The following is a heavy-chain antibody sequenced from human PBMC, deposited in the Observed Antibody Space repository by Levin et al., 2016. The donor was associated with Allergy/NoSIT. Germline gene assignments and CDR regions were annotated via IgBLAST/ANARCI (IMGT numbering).Heavy chain of an antibody. CDR3: ARKSITMLRGERRSFDF. V-gene: IGHV1-2*02. D-gene: IGHD3-10*01. Sequence: WVRQAPGQGLEWMGWINPNTGATNYAQNFQGRVTMTRDTSFSTAYLELSRLKSDDTAVYYCARKSITMLRGERRSFDFWGQGTLVTVSS. J-gene: IGHJ4*02. CDR2: INPNTGAT.